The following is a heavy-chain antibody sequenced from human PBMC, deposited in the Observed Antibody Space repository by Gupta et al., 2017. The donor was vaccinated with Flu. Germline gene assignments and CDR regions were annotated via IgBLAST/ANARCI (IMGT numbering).Heavy chain of an antibody. J-gene: IGHJ5*02. CDR3: ARENPNYQRYWFDP. CDR2: FDDSETT. Sequence: QVQLQESGPGLVKPSETLSLTCAVSPFPITSDYYWGWIRQPPGKGLEWIGSFDDSETTDYNPSLKSRVTISVDMSKNQFSLKLTSVTAADTAVYYCARENPNYQRYWFDPWGQGTLVTVSS. V-gene: IGHV4-38-2*02. D-gene: IGHD1-7*01. CDR1: PFPITSDYY.